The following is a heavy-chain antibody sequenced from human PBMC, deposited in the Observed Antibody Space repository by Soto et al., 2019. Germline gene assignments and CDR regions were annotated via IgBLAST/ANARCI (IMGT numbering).Heavy chain of an antibody. Sequence: GGSLRLSCAASGFTFSSYWMHWVRQAPGKGLVWVSRINSDGSSTSYADSVKGRFTISRDNAKDTLYLQMNSLRAEDTAVYYCAVAVAGPTAIGYWGQGTLVTVSS. CDR2: INSDGSST. V-gene: IGHV3-74*01. CDR3: AVAVAGPTAIGY. CDR1: GFTFSSYW. J-gene: IGHJ4*02. D-gene: IGHD6-19*01.